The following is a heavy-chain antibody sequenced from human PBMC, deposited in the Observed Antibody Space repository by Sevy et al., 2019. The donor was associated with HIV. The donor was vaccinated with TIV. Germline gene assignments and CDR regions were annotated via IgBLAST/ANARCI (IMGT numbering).Heavy chain of an antibody. J-gene: IGHJ3*02. D-gene: IGHD1-26*01. V-gene: IGHV3-21*01. CDR1: GFTFSSYS. CDR2: ISSSSSYI. CDR3: ERDDGGSNYSGSSAYGTFDI. Sequence: GGSLRLSCAASGFTFSSYSMNWVRQAPGKGLEWVSSISSSSSYIYYADSLKGRFTISRDNAKNSLYLQMNSLRAEDTAVYYCERDDGGSNYSGSSAYGTFDIWGQGTMVTVSS.